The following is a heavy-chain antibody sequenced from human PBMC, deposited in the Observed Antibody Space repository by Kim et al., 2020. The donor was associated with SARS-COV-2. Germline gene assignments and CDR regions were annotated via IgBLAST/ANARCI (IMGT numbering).Heavy chain of an antibody. V-gene: IGHV3-48*03. Sequence: GGSLRLSCTASGFTFSSYEMNWVRQAPGKGLEWVSYIIGSGTTIYYADSVRGRFTISSDNDKNSLFLQMNSLRAEATAVYYCARGPNYSPFDYWGQGTLVTVSS. CDR2: IIGSGTTI. D-gene: IGHD4-4*01. CDR3: ARGPNYSPFDY. CDR1: GFTFSSYE. J-gene: IGHJ4*02.